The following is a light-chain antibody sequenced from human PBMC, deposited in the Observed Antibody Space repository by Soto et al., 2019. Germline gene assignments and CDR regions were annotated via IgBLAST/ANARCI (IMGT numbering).Light chain of an antibody. Sequence: IVMTQSPATLSVSPGEGVTLSCRASQSVRSHLAWYQQKPGQPPRLLIYGASNRATGIPDRFSGSGSGTDFTLTISRLEPEDFAVYYCQQYGSSGTFGQGTKVDIK. V-gene: IGKV3-20*01. CDR3: QQYGSSGT. CDR2: GAS. CDR1: QSVRSH. J-gene: IGKJ1*01.